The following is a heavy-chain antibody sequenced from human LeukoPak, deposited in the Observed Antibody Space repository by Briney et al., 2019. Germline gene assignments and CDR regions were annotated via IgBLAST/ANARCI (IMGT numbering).Heavy chain of an antibody. CDR3: ARDHPTAMTGNVYDS. J-gene: IGHJ4*02. D-gene: IGHD3-9*01. Sequence: GGSLRLSCAGPGFSFSDYYMSWLRQAPGEGLEWISYISSSGGTIYYGGSVKGRFTISRDNAQNLLYLQMNSLRDEDTAVYYCARDHPTAMTGNVYDSWGQGTLVTVSA. CDR2: ISSSGGTI. CDR1: GFSFSDYY. V-gene: IGHV3-11*01.